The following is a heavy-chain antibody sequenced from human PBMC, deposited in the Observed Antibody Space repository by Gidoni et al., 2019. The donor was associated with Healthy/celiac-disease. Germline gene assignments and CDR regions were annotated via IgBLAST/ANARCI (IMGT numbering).Heavy chain of an antibody. CDR1: GFTFSSYR. CDR2: ISSSSSTI. Sequence: EVQLVESGGGLVQPGGSLRLSFSASGFTFSSYRMNWVRQAPGKGLEWVSYISSSSSTIYYADSVKGRFTISRDNAKNSLYLQMNSLRAEDTAVYYCARDPPKDPYTVTIAFDYWGQGTLVTVSS. D-gene: IGHD4-4*01. J-gene: IGHJ4*02. CDR3: ARDPPKDPYTVTIAFDY. V-gene: IGHV3-48*01.